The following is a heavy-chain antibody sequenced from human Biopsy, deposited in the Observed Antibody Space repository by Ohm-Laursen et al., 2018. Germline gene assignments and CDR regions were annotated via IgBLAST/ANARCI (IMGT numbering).Heavy chain of an antibody. CDR3: ARHDGNGPFALDS. Sequence: SETLSLTCTVSGGSISSGSNYWAWIGQPPGKGLEWIGSVYHSGTTYYSPSLKSRVTISVDTSKNQLSLKVTSETAADTAAYYCARHDGNGPFALDSWGQGTLVTVSS. CDR2: VYHSGTT. J-gene: IGHJ4*02. CDR1: GGSISSGSNY. V-gene: IGHV4-39*01. D-gene: IGHD5-24*01.